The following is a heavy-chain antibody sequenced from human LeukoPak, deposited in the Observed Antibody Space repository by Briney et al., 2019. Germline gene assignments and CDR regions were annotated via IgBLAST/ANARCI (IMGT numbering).Heavy chain of an antibody. Sequence: LGGPLRLSCAASGFTFSSYAMSWVRQARGKGLEWVSAISGSGGSTYYADSVKGRFTISRDNSKNTLYLQMNSLRAEDTAVYYCAKELRLQSVVDYWGQGTLVTVSS. CDR3: AKELRLQSVVDY. D-gene: IGHD4-11*01. CDR2: ISGSGGST. V-gene: IGHV3-23*01. CDR1: GFTFSSYA. J-gene: IGHJ4*02.